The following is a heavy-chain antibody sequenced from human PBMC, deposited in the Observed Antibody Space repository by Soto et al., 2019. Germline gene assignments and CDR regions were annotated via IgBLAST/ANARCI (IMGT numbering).Heavy chain of an antibody. CDR1: EFTFDKYY. V-gene: IGHV3-7*01. Sequence: GGSLRLSCAASEFTFDKYYMSWVRQAPGKGPEWVANIKPDGSEQYYVDSVKGRFTISRDNANNSLYLQMNSLRAEDTAVYFCARGNWNYYYGFDVWGQGTTVTVSS. CDR3: ARGNWNYYYGFDV. CDR2: IKPDGSEQ. J-gene: IGHJ6*02. D-gene: IGHD1-20*01.